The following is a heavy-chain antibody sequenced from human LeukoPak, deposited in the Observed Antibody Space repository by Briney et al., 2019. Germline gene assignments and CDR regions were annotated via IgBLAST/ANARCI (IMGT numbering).Heavy chain of an antibody. V-gene: IGHV1-18*04. CDR3: ARGPPYDYGDYDPVY. J-gene: IGHJ4*02. CDR1: GYTFTSYG. Sequence: ASAKVSCMASGYTFTSYGISWVRQAPGQGLEWMGWISAYNGNTNYAQKLQGRVTMTTDTSTSTAYMELRSLRSDDTAVYYCARGPPYDYGDYDPVYWGQGTLVTVSS. CDR2: ISAYNGNT. D-gene: IGHD4-17*01.